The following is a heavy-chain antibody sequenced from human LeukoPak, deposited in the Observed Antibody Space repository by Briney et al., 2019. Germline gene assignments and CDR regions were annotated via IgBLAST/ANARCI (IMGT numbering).Heavy chain of an antibody. V-gene: IGHV3-30-3*01. CDR2: ISYDGSNK. J-gene: IGHJ3*02. CDR1: GFTFSSYA. Sequence: QPGGSQRLSCAASGFTFSSYAMHWVRQAPGKGLEWVAVISYDGSNKYYADSVKGRFTISRDNSKNTLYLQMNSLRAEDTAVYYCARVGAFDAFDIWGQGTLVTVSS. CDR3: ARVGAFDAFDI.